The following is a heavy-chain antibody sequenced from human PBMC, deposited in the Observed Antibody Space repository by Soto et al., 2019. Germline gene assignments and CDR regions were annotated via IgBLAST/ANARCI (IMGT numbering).Heavy chain of an antibody. J-gene: IGHJ4*02. V-gene: IGHV4-59*11. Sequence: QVQLQESGPGLVKPSETLSLTCTVSGGSISTHYWSWIRQPPGKGLEWIGYIYYNGNTNYNPSLKSRVTMSVDTSKNQFSLKLSSVTAADTAVYYCARSNWYSEYWGQGTLGTVSS. CDR1: GGSISTHY. D-gene: IGHD7-27*01. CDR2: IYYNGNT. CDR3: ARSNWYSEY.